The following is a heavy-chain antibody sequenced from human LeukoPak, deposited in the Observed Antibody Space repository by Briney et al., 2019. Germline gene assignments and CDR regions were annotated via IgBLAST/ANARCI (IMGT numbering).Heavy chain of an antibody. Sequence: GGSLRLSCAASGFTFSSYAMSWVRQAPGKGLEWVSAISGSGGSTYYADSVKGRFTISRDNSKNTLYPQMNSLRAEDTAVYYCAKDIRPLRYFDWLPFQHWGQGTLVTVSS. CDR1: GFTFSSYA. CDR2: ISGSGGST. CDR3: AKDIRPLRYFDWLPFQH. D-gene: IGHD3-9*01. J-gene: IGHJ1*01. V-gene: IGHV3-23*01.